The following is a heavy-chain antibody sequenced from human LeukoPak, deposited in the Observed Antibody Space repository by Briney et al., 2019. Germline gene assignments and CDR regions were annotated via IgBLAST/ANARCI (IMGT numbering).Heavy chain of an antibody. CDR3: ARWLSHKGAY. Sequence: GASVKVSCKTSGYTFTNYGFSWVGQAPGQGLECMGWISCGYINDTNYAQKVQDRFTMTTDASTSTTYMELRNLRPDDTAVYYCARWLSHKGAYWGQGTLVTVSS. CDR1: GYTFTNYG. D-gene: IGHD5-12*01. CDR2: ISCGYINDT. J-gene: IGHJ4*02. V-gene: IGHV1-18*01.